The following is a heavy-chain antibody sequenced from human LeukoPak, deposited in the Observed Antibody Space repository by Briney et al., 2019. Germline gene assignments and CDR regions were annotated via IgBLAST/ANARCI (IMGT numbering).Heavy chain of an antibody. Sequence: PGGSLRLSCAASGFTFSSFAMTWVRQAPGKGLEWVSTISGSGISTYYADSVKGRFTISRDNSKNTLYLQMNSLRAEDTAVYYCAKVPYDSSGYGAFGIWGQGTMVTVSS. CDR1: GFTFSSFA. CDR3: AKVPYDSSGYGAFGI. J-gene: IGHJ3*02. V-gene: IGHV3-23*01. D-gene: IGHD3-22*01. CDR2: ISGSGIST.